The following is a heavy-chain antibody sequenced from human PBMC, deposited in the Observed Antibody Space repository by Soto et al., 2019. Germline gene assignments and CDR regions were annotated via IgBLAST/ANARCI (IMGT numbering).Heavy chain of an antibody. CDR2: IYYSGST. Sequence: SETLSLTCTVSGGSISSYYWSWIRQPPGKGLEWIGYIYYSGSTNYNPSLKSRVTISVDTSKNQFPLKLSSVTAADTAVYYCARAYGDYVFDYWGQGTLVTVSS. CDR1: GGSISSYY. CDR3: ARAYGDYVFDY. J-gene: IGHJ4*02. D-gene: IGHD4-17*01. V-gene: IGHV4-59*01.